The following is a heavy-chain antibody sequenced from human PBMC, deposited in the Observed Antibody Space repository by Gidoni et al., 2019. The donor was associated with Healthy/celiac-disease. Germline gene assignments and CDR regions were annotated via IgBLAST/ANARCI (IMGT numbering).Heavy chain of an antibody. Sequence: QVQLVQSGAEVKKPGSSVKVSCKASGGTFSSYAIRWVRQAPGQGLEWMGGIIPIFGTANYAQNFQGRVTITADKSTSTAYRELSSLRSEDTAVYYCANYDSSGYGSPDYYYGMDVWGQGTTVTVSS. CDR1: GGTFSSYA. D-gene: IGHD3-22*01. CDR2: IIPIFGTA. V-gene: IGHV1-69*06. J-gene: IGHJ6*02. CDR3: ANYDSSGYGSPDYYYGMDV.